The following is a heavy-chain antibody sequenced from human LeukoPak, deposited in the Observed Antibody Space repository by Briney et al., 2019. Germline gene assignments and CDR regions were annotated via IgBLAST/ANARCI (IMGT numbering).Heavy chain of an antibody. J-gene: IGHJ4*02. CDR3: AKTSGGNY. D-gene: IGHD2-15*01. V-gene: IGHV3-23*01. CDR1: GRTFSSYA. Sequence: GGSLRLSCAASGRTFSSYAMSWVRQAPGKGLEWVSGISESGGSTYYADSVKGRFAISRDNSKNTSYLQMNSLRAEDTAIYYCAKTSGGNYWGQGTLVTVTS. CDR2: ISESGGST.